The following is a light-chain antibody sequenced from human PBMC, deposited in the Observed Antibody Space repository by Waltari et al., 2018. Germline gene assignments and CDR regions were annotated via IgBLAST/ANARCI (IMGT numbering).Light chain of an antibody. V-gene: IGKV1-12*01. CDR3: QQSGTFPPT. J-gene: IGKJ1*01. Sequence: DIRMTQSPSSESASVGDRVTITCRASQDIRTWLAWYQQKPGKAPRLLIYHASGLQSGVPSRFSGSGSGTDFTLTISSLQPEDFATYSCQQSGTFPPTFGPGTKVEI. CDR1: QDIRTW. CDR2: HAS.